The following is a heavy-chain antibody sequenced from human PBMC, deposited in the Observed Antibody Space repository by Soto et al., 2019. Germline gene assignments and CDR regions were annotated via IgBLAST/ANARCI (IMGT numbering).Heavy chain of an antibody. CDR2: MNPNSGNT. Sequence: QVQLVQSGAEVKKPGASVKVSCKASGYTFTSYAINWVRQATGKGLEWMGWMNPNSGNTGYAQKYQGRVTMTRNTSISTVYMELSSLRSEDKAVYYCARERTGTTSMDVWSQGTTVTVSS. J-gene: IGHJ6*02. CDR1: GYTFTSYA. D-gene: IGHD1-1*01. CDR3: ARERTGTTSMDV. V-gene: IGHV1-8*01.